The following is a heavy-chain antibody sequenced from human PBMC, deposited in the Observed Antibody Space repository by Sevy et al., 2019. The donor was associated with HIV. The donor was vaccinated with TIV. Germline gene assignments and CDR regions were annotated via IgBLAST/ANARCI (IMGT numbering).Heavy chain of an antibody. V-gene: IGHV3-30*18. Sequence: GGSLRLSCAASGFTFSNYGMHWVRQAPGKGLDWVAVVSYDGTTKYYVESVRGRFTISRDNPKNKVYLQMNSLRAEDTAVIYCVKGSKANDSAFDIWGQGTMVTVSS. CDR3: VKGSKANDSAFDI. J-gene: IGHJ3*02. CDR2: VSYDGTTK. D-gene: IGHD3-22*01. CDR1: GFTFSNYG.